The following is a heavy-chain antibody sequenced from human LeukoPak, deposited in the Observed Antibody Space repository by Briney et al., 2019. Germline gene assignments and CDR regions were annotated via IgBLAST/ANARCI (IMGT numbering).Heavy chain of an antibody. V-gene: IGHV4-34*01. Sequence: PSETLSLTCAVYGGSFSGYYWSWIRQPPGKGLEWIGEINHSGSTNYNPSPKSRVTISVDTSKNQFSLKLSSVTAADTAVYYCARGGKGGTGYFDYWGQGTLVTVSS. J-gene: IGHJ4*02. D-gene: IGHD1-1*01. CDR2: INHSGST. CDR1: GGSFSGYY. CDR3: ARGGKGGTGYFDY.